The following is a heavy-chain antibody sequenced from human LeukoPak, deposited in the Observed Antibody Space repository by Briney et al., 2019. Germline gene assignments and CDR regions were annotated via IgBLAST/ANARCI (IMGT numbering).Heavy chain of an antibody. J-gene: IGHJ4*02. V-gene: IGHV4-39*01. CDR2: IYYSGTA. D-gene: IGHD1-26*01. CDR3: TRHFGGSSLMDS. Sequence: SETLSLTCTVSGDSIRRNNNYWGWMRLPPGKGLEWIGNIYYSGTAYYNPSLKSRVTISVDTSQNQFSLKLNSVTAADTAVYCCTRHFGGSSLMDSWGQGILVTASS. CDR1: GDSIRRNNNY.